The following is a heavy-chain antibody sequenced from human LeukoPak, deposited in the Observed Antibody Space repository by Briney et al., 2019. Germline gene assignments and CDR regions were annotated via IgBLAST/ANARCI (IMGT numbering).Heavy chain of an antibody. J-gene: IGHJ4*02. CDR2: IYYSGST. D-gene: IGHD3-3*01. CDR3: ARDSRYYDYWSGYLDY. V-gene: IGHV4-30-4*08. CDR1: GGSISSGDYY. Sequence: SETLSLTCTVSGGSISSGDYYWSWIRQPPGKGLEWIGYIYYSGSTFYNPSLKSRVTMSVDTSNNQFFLNLSSVTAADTAVYYCARDSRYYDYWSGYLDYWGQGTLVTVSS.